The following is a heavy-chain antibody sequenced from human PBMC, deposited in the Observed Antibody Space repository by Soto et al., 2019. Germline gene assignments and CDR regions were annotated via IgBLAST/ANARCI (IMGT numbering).Heavy chain of an antibody. CDR2: VYFSGST. CDR3: ARVPVDTYMIYWSDP. Sequence: SETLSLTYSVSGDSINSGDYYWTWMRQAPGKGLQWVGHVYFSGSTNYNPSLKSRVTISLDTSKNQFSLKLRSVTAGDTAVYYCARVPVDTYMIYWSDPWGQGTLVTVSS. V-gene: IGHV4-61*08. J-gene: IGHJ5*02. CDR1: GDSINSGDYY. D-gene: IGHD5-18*01.